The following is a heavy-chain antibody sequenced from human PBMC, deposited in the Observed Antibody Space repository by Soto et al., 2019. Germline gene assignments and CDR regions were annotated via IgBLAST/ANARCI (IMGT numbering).Heavy chain of an antibody. CDR3: ARDTWELSPFTTDYGMDV. V-gene: IGHV1-69*06. Sequence: SVKVSWQASGGTFSSYAISWGRQAPGQGLEWMGGIIPIFGTANYAQKFQGRVTITADKSTSTAYMELSSLRSEHTAVYYCARDTWELSPFTTDYGMDVWGQGTTVTVSS. J-gene: IGHJ6*02. D-gene: IGHD1-26*01. CDR2: IIPIFGTA. CDR1: GGTFSSYA.